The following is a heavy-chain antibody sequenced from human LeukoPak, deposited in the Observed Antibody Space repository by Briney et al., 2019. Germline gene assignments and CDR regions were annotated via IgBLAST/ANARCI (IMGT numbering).Heavy chain of an antibody. J-gene: IGHJ4*02. CDR3: ARGYSSGWYCVFNY. V-gene: IGHV1-2*02. Sequence: ASVKVSCKASGYTFTGYYMHWVRQAPGQGLEWMGWINPNSGGTNYAQKFQGRVTMTRDTSVSTAYMELSRLRSDDTAVYYCARGYSSGWYCVFNYWGQGTLVTVSS. CDR2: INPNSGGT. D-gene: IGHD6-19*01. CDR1: GYTFTGYY.